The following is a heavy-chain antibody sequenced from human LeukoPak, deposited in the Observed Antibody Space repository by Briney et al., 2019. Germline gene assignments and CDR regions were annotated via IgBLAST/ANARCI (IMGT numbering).Heavy chain of an antibody. V-gene: IGHV3-23*01. CDR2: ISANGGST. CDR3: AKAPVTTCRGAFCYPFDY. Sequence: QSGGSLRLSCAASGFTFSTYAMSWVRQAPGKGLEWVSAISANGGSTFYADSVKGRFTVSRDSSKNTLFLQMNRLRPEDAAVYYCAKAPVTTCRGAFCYPFDYWGLGTLVTVSS. CDR1: GFTFSTYA. D-gene: IGHD2-15*01. J-gene: IGHJ4*02.